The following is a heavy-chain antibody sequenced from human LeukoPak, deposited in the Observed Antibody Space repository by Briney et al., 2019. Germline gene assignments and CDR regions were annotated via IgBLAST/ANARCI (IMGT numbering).Heavy chain of an antibody. CDR1: GGTFSSYA. CDR3: ASMVRGLGLLNFDY. Sequence: GASVKVSCKASGGTFSSYAISWVRQAPGQGLEWMGGILPIFGTANYAQKFQGRVTITADESTSAAYMELGSLRSEDTAVYYCASMVRGLGLLNFDYWGQGTLVTVSS. J-gene: IGHJ4*02. V-gene: IGHV1-69*13. D-gene: IGHD3-10*01. CDR2: ILPIFGTA.